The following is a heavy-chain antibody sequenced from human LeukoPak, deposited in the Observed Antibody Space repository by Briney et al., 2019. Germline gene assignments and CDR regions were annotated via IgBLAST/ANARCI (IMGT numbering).Heavy chain of an antibody. Sequence: GGSLRLSCAASGFTFSNYWMSWVRQAPGKGLEWVANIKQDGSEKYYVGSVKGRFTISRDNAKNSLYLQMNSLRAEDTAVYYCARDKIVGATKFDYWGQGTLVTVSS. CDR3: ARDKIVGATKFDY. J-gene: IGHJ4*02. CDR1: GFTFSNYW. V-gene: IGHV3-7*01. CDR2: IKQDGSEK. D-gene: IGHD1-26*01.